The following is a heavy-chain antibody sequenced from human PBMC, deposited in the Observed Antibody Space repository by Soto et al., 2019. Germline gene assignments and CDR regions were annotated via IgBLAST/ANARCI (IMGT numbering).Heavy chain of an antibody. J-gene: IGHJ4*02. CDR1: GFSLSAGGVG. D-gene: IGHD6-13*01. CDR2: VYWDYNK. V-gene: IGHV2-5*02. CDR3: APITSSWYGYFDY. Sequence: QITLKESGPTLVKPTQTLTLTCTFSGFSLSAGGVGVGWIRQPPGKALEWLALVYWDYNKRYRPSLKSRLTLTQHTSKNQVVLTMTNMDLVDTATYYCAPITSSWYGYFDYWGQGTLLTVSS.